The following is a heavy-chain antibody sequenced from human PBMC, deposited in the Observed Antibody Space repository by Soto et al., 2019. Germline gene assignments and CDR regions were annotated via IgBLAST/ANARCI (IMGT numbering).Heavy chain of an antibody. V-gene: IGHV1-69*14. Sequence: QVHLVQSGAEVKKPGSSVKVSCKASGGTFSTSSINWLRQAPGQRPEWMGNILPVFGTADYAQKFRDRVTITADKSTNTAYVELRSRFSEDAAVYYCARGHEYGGNSDAFDIWGQGTVVTVSS. J-gene: IGHJ3*02. D-gene: IGHD4-17*01. CDR2: ILPVFGTA. CDR1: GGTFSTSS. CDR3: ARGHEYGGNSDAFDI.